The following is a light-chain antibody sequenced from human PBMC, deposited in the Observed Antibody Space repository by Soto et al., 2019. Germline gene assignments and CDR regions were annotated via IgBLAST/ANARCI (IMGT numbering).Light chain of an antibody. CDR2: DVS. Sequence: QSVLTQPASVSGSPGQSITISCTGTSSDVGGYNYVSWYQQHPGKAPKLIIFDVSDRPSGTSNRFSGSKSDNTASLTISGLRAEDEADYFCSSYTTSSFVVFGGGTQLTVL. J-gene: IGLJ2*01. CDR1: SSDVGGYNY. CDR3: SSYTTSSFVV. V-gene: IGLV2-14*03.